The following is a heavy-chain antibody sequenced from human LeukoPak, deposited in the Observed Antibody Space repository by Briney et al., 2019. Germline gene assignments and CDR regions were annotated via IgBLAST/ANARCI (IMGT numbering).Heavy chain of an antibody. V-gene: IGHV4-38-2*01. CDR3: ARLYMVPSYYYYYMDV. D-gene: IGHD3-10*01. Sequence: SETLSLTCAVSGYSISSGYYWGWIRQPPGKGLEWIGSIYHSGSTYYNPSLKSRVTISVDTSKNQFSLKLSSVTAADTAVYYCARLYMVPSYYYYYMDVWGKGTRVTVSS. CDR2: IYHSGST. J-gene: IGHJ6*03. CDR1: GYSISSGYY.